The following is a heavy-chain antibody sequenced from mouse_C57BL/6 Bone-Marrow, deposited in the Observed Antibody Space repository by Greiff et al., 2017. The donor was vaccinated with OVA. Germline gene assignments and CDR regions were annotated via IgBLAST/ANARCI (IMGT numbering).Heavy chain of an antibody. CDR3: ARRGGYYGNFDY. Sequence: EVQVVESGGGLVQPGGSLKLSCAASGFTFSDYYMYWVRQTPEKRLEWVAYISNGGGSTYYPDTVKGRFTISRDNAKNTLYLQMSRLKSEDTAMYYCARRGGYYGNFDYWGQGTTLTVSS. J-gene: IGHJ2*01. CDR2: ISNGGGST. V-gene: IGHV5-12*01. CDR1: GFTFSDYY. D-gene: IGHD2-1*01.